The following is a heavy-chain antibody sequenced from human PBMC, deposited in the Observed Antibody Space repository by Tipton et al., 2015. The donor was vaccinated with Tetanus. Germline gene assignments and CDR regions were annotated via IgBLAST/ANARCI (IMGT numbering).Heavy chain of an antibody. D-gene: IGHD6-19*01. CDR1: GFTFSNHW. Sequence: SLRLSCAASGFTFSNHWMDWVRQAPGKGLEWVGRAKHRVDNYATEYAASVKGRFTISRDDSQSSVFLQMDSLKNEDTAVYYCARGRHFIEVALPLDYWGQGTLVTVSS. J-gene: IGHJ4*02. V-gene: IGHV3-72*01. CDR2: AKHRVDNYAT. CDR3: ARGRHFIEVALPLDY.